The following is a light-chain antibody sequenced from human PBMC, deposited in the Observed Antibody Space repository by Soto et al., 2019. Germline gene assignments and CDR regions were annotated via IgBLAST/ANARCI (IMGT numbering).Light chain of an antibody. V-gene: IGKV1-17*01. CDR1: QVIGNN. J-gene: IGKJ2*01. CDR3: LQHHTYPFT. CDR2: AAY. Sequence: DIQMTQSPSSLSASVGDRVTLTCRASQVIGNNLGWYQQKPGKAPKRLIYAAYTLEGGVPSRFSGSGSATAFTLTISSLQPEDFATYYCLQHHTYPFTFGQGTKLEI.